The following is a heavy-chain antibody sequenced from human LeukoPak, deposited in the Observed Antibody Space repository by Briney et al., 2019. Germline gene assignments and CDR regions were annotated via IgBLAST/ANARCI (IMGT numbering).Heavy chain of an antibody. CDR2: IHNSGTT. V-gene: IGHV4-34*01. CDR1: GGPFSGYF. D-gene: IGHD3-10*01. Sequence: SETLSLTCAVSGGPFSGYFWSWIRKSSGKGLEWFGEIHNSGTTNYNPSLNSRVTISEDTSKNQFYLNLSSVTAADTAVYYCARRYYYNLGSFPFDFWGQGTLVTVSS. J-gene: IGHJ4*02. CDR3: ARRYYYNLGSFPFDF.